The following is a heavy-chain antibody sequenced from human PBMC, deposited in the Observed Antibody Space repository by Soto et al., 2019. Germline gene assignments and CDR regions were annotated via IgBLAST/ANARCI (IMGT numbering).Heavy chain of an antibody. CDR3: AREPTYYYDSSGYYEFGGVDY. V-gene: IGHV1-46*01. Sequence: QVQLVQSGAEVKKPGASVKVSCKASGYTFTSYGISWVRQAPGQGLEWMGIINPSGGSTSYAQKFQGRVTMTRDTSTSTVYMELSSLRSEDTAVYYCAREPTYYYDSSGYYEFGGVDYWGQGTLVTVSS. D-gene: IGHD3-22*01. CDR2: INPSGGST. J-gene: IGHJ4*02. CDR1: GYTFTSYG.